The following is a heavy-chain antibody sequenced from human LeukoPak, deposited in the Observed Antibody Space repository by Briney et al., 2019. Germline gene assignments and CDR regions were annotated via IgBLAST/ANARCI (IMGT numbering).Heavy chain of an antibody. CDR2: IYTSGST. V-gene: IGHV4-61*02. J-gene: IGHJ4*02. Sequence: SETLSLTCTVSGGSLSSGSYYWGWLRQPAGRGLEWIGCIYTSGSTNYNPSLKSRVTISVDTSKTQFSLKLSSVTAADTAVYYCAREYYYGSGMDYWGQGTLVTVSS. CDR1: GGSLSSGSYY. D-gene: IGHD3-10*01. CDR3: AREYYYGSGMDY.